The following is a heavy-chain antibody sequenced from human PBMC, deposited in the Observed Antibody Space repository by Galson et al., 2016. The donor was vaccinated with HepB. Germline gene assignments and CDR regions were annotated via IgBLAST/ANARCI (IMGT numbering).Heavy chain of an antibody. CDR1: GFSFSSYS. Sequence: SLRLSCAGSGFSFSSYSMTWVRQAPGKGLEWVSAITSRGNYIHYADSVKGRFTISRDNAKKSLFLQMNSLRAEDTAVYYCARDVSGYSGVQWGQGTLVTVST. CDR3: ARDVSGYSGVQ. CDR2: ITSRGNYI. V-gene: IGHV3-21*01. D-gene: IGHD5-12*01. J-gene: IGHJ4*02.